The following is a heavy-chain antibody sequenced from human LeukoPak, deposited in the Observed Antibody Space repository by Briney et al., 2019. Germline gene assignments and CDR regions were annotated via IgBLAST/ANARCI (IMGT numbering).Heavy chain of an antibody. CDR1: GFTVSSNY. D-gene: IGHD3-10*01. Sequence: GGSLRLSCAASGFTVSSNYMSWVRQAPGKGLEWVSVIYSGGSTYYADSVKGRFTISRDNSKNTLYLQMNSLRAEDTAVYFCAKRGVVIRVFLVGFHKEAYYFDSWGQGVLVTVSS. V-gene: IGHV3-53*01. CDR2: IYSGGST. CDR3: AKRGVVIRVFLVGFHKEAYYFDS. J-gene: IGHJ4*02.